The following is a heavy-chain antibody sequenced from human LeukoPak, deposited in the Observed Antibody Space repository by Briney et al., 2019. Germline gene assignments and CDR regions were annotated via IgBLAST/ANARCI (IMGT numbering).Heavy chain of an antibody. D-gene: IGHD6-19*01. CDR1: GYSFTSFD. Sequence: ASVKVSCKASGYSFTSFDINWVRQATGQGLEWMGWMNPNSGNKGYAQKFQGRVTMTMNTSITTAYMELSSLRSEDTAVYYCARGPQWRGDYYYMDVWGRGTTVTVSS. J-gene: IGHJ6*03. CDR2: MNPNSGNK. CDR3: ARGPQWRGDYYYMDV. V-gene: IGHV1-8*01.